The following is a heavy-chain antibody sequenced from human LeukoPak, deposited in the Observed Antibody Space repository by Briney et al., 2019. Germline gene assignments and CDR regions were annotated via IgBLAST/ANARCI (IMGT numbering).Heavy chain of an antibody. CDR1: GFTSSSYA. Sequence: RGGSLRLSCAASGFTSSSYALNWVRQAPGKGLEWVATVSGSGDRMYHADSVKGRFTISRDNSKNTIYLQMSSLRAEDTALYYCAKAAAAPGFDFWGQGTLVTVSS. CDR2: VSGSGDRM. D-gene: IGHD6-13*01. CDR3: AKAAAAPGFDF. J-gene: IGHJ4*02. V-gene: IGHV3-23*01.